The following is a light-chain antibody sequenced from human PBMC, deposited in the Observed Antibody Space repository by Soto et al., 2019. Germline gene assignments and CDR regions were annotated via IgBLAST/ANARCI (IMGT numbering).Light chain of an antibody. CDR3: QQSYSTPPFT. CDR1: QSISSY. V-gene: IGKV1-39*01. CDR2: AAS. Sequence: DIQMTQSPSSLSASVGDRVTITCRASQSISSYLNWYQQKPGKAPKLLIYAASSLQSGVPSRFSGSGSGTDFPLTFSSLQPEDFATYYCQQSYSTPPFTFGPGTKVDIK. J-gene: IGKJ3*01.